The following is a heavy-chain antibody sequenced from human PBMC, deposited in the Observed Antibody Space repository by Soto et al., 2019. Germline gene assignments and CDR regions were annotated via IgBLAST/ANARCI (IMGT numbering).Heavy chain of an antibody. CDR3: ARDLWFGESYYYYYYMDV. D-gene: IGHD3-10*01. CDR2: INAGNGNT. V-gene: IGHV1-3*01. Sequence: ASVKVSCKASGYTFTSYAMHWVRQAPGQRLEWMGWINAGNGNTKYSQKFQGRVTITRDTSASTAYMELSSLRSEDTAVYYCARDLWFGESYYYYYYMDVWGKGTTVTVSS. CDR1: GYTFTSYA. J-gene: IGHJ6*03.